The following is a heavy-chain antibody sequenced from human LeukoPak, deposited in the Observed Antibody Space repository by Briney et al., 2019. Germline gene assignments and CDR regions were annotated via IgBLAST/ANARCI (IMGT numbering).Heavy chain of an antibody. D-gene: IGHD3-10*02. CDR2: IKQDGSEK. CDR3: AELGITMIGGV. J-gene: IGHJ6*04. CDR1: GFTFSSYW. Sequence: GGSLRLSCAASGFTFSSYWMSWVRQAPGKGLEWVANIKQDGSEKYYVDSVKGRFTIFRDNAKNSLYLQMNSLRAEDTAVYHCAELGITMIGGVWGKGTTVTISS. V-gene: IGHV3-7*01.